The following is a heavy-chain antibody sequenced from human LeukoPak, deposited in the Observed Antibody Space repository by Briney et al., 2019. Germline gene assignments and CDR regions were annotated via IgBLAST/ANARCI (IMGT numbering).Heavy chain of an antibody. CDR2: IYHSGST. J-gene: IGHJ4*02. Sequence: SETLSLTCAVSGYSIGSGYYWAWIRQPPGKGLEWIGSIYHSGSTYYNPSLKSRVTISVDRSRNQFSLKMTSVTAADTAVFYCARDKYTTSSGASSEFDYWGQGTLVVVSS. CDR1: GYSIGSGYY. V-gene: IGHV4-38-2*01. CDR3: ARDKYTTSSGASSEFDY. D-gene: IGHD6-6*01.